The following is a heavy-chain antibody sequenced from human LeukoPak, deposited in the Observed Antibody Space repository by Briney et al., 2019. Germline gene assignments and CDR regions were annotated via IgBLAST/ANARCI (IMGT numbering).Heavy chain of an antibody. D-gene: IGHD6-13*01. CDR3: ARGPYSSSWRFDY. CDR1: GFTFSSYA. J-gene: IGHJ4*02. V-gene: IGHV3-30-3*01. CDR2: ISYDGNNK. Sequence: GGSLRLSCVASGFTFSSYAMHWVRQAPGKGLEWVAVISYDGNNKYYADSVKGRFTISRDNSKNTLYLQMNSLRAEDTAVYYCARGPYSSSWRFDYWGQGTLVTVSS.